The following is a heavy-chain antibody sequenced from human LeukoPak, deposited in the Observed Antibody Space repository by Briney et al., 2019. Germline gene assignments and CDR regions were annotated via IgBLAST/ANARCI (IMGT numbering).Heavy chain of an antibody. Sequence: PGGSLRLSCDASGFXFGSHGMHWVRQAPGKGLEWVALIWYDGSKAYYADSVRGRFTISRDNAKNSLFLQMNSLRAEDTAVYYCARIKGFCSDYWGQGTLVTVSS. CDR1: GFXFGSHG. CDR2: IWYDGSKA. CDR3: ARIKGFCSDY. J-gene: IGHJ4*02. V-gene: IGHV3-33*01. D-gene: IGHD2-21*01.